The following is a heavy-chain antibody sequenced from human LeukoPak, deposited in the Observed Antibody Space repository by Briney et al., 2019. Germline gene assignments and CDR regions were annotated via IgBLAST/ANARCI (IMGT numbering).Heavy chain of an antibody. CDR1: GGSFSGYY. CDR2: INHSGST. D-gene: IGHD3-10*02. CDR3: ARGISLFGELLRPYYFDY. J-gene: IGHJ4*02. Sequence: SETLSLTCAVYGGSFSGYYWSWIRQPPGKGLEWIGEINHSGSTIYNPSLKSRVTISVDTSKNQFSLKLSSVTAADTAVYYCARGISLFGELLRPYYFDYWGQGTLVTVSS. V-gene: IGHV4-34*01.